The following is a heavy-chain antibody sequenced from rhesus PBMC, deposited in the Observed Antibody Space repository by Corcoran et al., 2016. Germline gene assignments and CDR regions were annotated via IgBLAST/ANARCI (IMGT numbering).Heavy chain of an antibody. V-gene: IGHV4S7*01. CDR3: ARDTAGTTGYGLDS. Sequence: QVQLQESGPGLLKPSETLSLPCSVSGGSISGSSGWGWIRQSPGQGLEWIGRIYSFSGNTYYNPARKSRVTISTDTSKNQFSLKLSSVTAADTAVYYCARDTAGTTGYGLDSWGQGVVVTVSS. CDR2: IYSFSGNT. J-gene: IGHJ6*01. CDR1: GGSISGSSG. D-gene: IGHD1-20*01.